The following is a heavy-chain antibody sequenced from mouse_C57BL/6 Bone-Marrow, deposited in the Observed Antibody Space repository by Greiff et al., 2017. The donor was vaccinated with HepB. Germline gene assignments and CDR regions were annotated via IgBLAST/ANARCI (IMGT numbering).Heavy chain of an antibody. J-gene: IGHJ2*01. V-gene: IGHV1-59*01. Sequence: QVQLQQPGAELVRPGTSVKLSCKASGYTFTSYWIRWVKQRPGQGLEWIGVIYPSDSYTNYNEKFKGKATLTVDTSSSTAYMKLSSLTSEDSAVYCGTSSYYYGIDYWGQGTTLTVSS. CDR2: IYPSDSYT. CDR3: TSSYYYGIDY. D-gene: IGHD1-1*01. CDR1: GYTFTSYW.